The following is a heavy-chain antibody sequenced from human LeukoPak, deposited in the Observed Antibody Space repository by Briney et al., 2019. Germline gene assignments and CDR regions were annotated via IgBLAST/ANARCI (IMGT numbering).Heavy chain of an antibody. CDR2: IDHSGST. Sequence: PSETLSLTCAVYGGSFSGYYWGWIRQPPGKGLEWIGEIDHSGSTNYNPSLKSRVTISVDTSKNQFSLKLSSVTAADTAVYYCARARRYYDFWSGPESWFDPWGQGTLVTVSS. CDR1: GGSFSGYY. V-gene: IGHV4-34*01. D-gene: IGHD3-3*01. CDR3: ARARRYYDFWSGPESWFDP. J-gene: IGHJ5*02.